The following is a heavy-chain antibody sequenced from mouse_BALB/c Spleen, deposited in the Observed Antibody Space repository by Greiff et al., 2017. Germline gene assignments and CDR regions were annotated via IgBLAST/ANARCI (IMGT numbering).Heavy chain of an antibody. Sequence: DVMLVESGGGLVQPGGSLKLSCAASGFTFSSYGMSWVRQTPDKRLELVATINSNGGSTYYPDSVKGRFTISRDNAKNTLYLQMSSLKSEDTAMYYCARGGYDGYYFDYWGQGTTLTVSS. CDR2: INSNGGST. CDR3: ARGGYDGYYFDY. J-gene: IGHJ2*01. V-gene: IGHV5-6-3*01. D-gene: IGHD2-14*01. CDR1: GFTFSSYG.